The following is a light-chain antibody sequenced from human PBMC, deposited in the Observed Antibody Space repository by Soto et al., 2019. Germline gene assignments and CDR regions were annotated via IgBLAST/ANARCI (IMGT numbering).Light chain of an antibody. J-gene: IGLJ2*01. CDR3: SSYTSSSTLGV. CDR1: SSDVGSYNY. Sequence: QSALTQPASVSGSPGQSITISCTGTSSDVGSYNYVSWYQQYPGKAPKLMIYDVSHRPSGVSNRFSGSKSGNTASLTIAGLQAEDEADYYCSSYTSSSTLGVFGGGTKLTVL. CDR2: DVS. V-gene: IGLV2-14*01.